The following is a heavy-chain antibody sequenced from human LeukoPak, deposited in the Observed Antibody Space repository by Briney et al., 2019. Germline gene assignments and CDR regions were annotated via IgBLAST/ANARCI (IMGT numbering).Heavy chain of an antibody. D-gene: IGHD6-19*01. CDR3: AREGAVAVDY. CDR1: GGSISSYY. Sequence: SETLSLTCTVAGGSISSYYWSWIRQPAGKGLEWIGRINTSGSANYNPSLKSRVTMSVDTSKNQFSLKLTYVTAADTAVYYCAREGAVAVDYWGQGTLVTVSS. J-gene: IGHJ4*02. CDR2: INTSGSA. V-gene: IGHV4-4*07.